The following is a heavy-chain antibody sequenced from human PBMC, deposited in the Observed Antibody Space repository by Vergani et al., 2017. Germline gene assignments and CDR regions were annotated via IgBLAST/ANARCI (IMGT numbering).Heavy chain of an antibody. CDR1: GFPFSSHG. CDR3: ASQYYDFWSGRD. V-gene: IGHV3-23*01. J-gene: IGHJ1*01. CDR2: ISSGGDYT. D-gene: IGHD3-3*01. Sequence: EAQLLESGGGLVQPGGSLRLSCVASGFPFSSHGMSWVRQTPGKGPEWVSCISSGGDYTYYSDSVKGRFSVSRDNSKNSLYLQMNSLRAEDTAVYYCASQYYDFWSGRDWGQGTLVTVSS.